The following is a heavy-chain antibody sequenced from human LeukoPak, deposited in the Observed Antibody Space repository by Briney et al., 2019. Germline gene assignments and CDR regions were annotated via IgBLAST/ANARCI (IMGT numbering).Heavy chain of an antibody. V-gene: IGHV4-4*07. Sequence: SETLSLTCTVSGGSISNYYWSWIRQPAGKGLEWIGRIYTSGSTNYNPSLKSRVTMSVDTSKNQFSLKLSSVTAADTAVYYCARGIIVGATYYFDYWGQGTLVTVSS. CDR3: ARGIIVGATYYFDY. J-gene: IGHJ4*02. CDR1: GGSISNYY. CDR2: IYTSGST. D-gene: IGHD1-26*01.